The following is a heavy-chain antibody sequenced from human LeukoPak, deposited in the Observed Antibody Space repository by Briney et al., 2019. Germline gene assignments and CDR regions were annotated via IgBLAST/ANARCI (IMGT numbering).Heavy chain of an antibody. CDR2: IIPILGIA. J-gene: IGHJ4*02. V-gene: IGHV1-69*04. CDR1: GGTFSSYA. D-gene: IGHD5-12*01. Sequence: GASVKVSCKASGGTFSSYAISWVRQAPGQGLEWMGRIIPILGIANYAQKFQGRVTITADKSTSTAYMELSSLRSEDTAVYYCARGRGYSGYDDYWGQGTLVTVSS. CDR3: ARGRGYSGYDDY.